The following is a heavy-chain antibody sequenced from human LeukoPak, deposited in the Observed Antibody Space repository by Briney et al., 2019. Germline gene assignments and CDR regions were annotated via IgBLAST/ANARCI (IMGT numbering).Heavy chain of an antibody. D-gene: IGHD1-26*01. J-gene: IGHJ4*02. CDR2: INPSGGST. CDR1: GYTFTSYY. Sequence: GASVKVSCKASGYTFTSYYMHWVPQAPGQGLEWMGIINPSGGSTSYAQKFQGRVTMTRDMSTSTVYMELSSLRSEDTAVYYCATQIVGARYFDYWGQGTLVTVSS. V-gene: IGHV1-46*01. CDR3: ATQIVGARYFDY.